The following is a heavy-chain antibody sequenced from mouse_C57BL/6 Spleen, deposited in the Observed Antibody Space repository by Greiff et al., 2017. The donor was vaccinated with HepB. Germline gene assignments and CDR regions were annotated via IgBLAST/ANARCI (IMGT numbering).Heavy chain of an antibody. Sequence: EVHLVESGGGLVKPGGSLKLSCAASGFTFSSYTMSWVRQTPEKRLEWVATISGGGGNTYYPDSVKGRFTISRDNAKNTLYLQMSSLRSEDTALYYCARHYYYGSVPPYFDVWGTGTTVTVSS. CDR2: ISGGGGNT. CDR3: ARHYYYGSVPPYFDV. V-gene: IGHV5-9*01. J-gene: IGHJ1*03. CDR1: GFTFSSYT. D-gene: IGHD1-1*01.